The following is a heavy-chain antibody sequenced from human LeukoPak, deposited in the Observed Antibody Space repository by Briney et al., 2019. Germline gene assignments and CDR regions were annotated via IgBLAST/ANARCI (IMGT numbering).Heavy chain of an antibody. CDR2: IYFTGNHI. CDR3: AREFSTVGNFDY. D-gene: IGHD3-3*02. CDR1: GFTFSRFS. J-gene: IGHJ4*02. Sequence: GGSLRPSCATSGFTFSRFSMRWVRQAPGKGLEWVSSIYFTGNHISYADSVKGRFTISRDNANNSVYLQMNGLRAEDTAVYYCAREFSTVGNFDYWGQGTLVTVSS. V-gene: IGHV3-21*01.